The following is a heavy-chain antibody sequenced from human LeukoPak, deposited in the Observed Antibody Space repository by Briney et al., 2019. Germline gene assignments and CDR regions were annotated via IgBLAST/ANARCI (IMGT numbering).Heavy chain of an antibody. Sequence: GESLKISCKGSGYSFTSYWIGWVRQMPGKGLEWMGIIYPGDYDTRYSPSFQGQVTISADKSISTAYLQWSSLKGSESAMYYCARPSEGWVQTDAFDIWGQGTMVTVSS. CDR3: ARPSEGWVQTDAFDI. J-gene: IGHJ3*02. CDR1: GYSFTSYW. CDR2: IYPGDYDT. D-gene: IGHD1-26*01. V-gene: IGHV5-51*01.